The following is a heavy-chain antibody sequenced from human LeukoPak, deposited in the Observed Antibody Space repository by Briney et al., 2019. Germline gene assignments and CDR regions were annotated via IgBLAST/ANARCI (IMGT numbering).Heavy chain of an antibody. CDR3: ARGSCGYGDCYRALNI. CDR1: GFTFNNYD. D-gene: IGHD2-21*02. V-gene: IGHV3-13*01. J-gene: IGHJ3*02. Sequence: GGSLRLSCAASGFTFNNYDMHWVRQTTGEGLEWVSSIHTAGDTHYSGSAKGRFIISRENVKNSLYLQMNSLRAEDTAVYYCARGSCGYGDCYRALNIWGQGTIVTISS. CDR2: IHTAGDT.